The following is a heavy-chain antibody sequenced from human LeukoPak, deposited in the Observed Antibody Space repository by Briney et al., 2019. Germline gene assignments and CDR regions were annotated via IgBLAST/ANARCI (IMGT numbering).Heavy chain of an antibody. CDR2: ISAYNGNT. V-gene: IGHV1-18*01. CDR1: GYTFTSYG. Sequence: ASVKVSCKASGYTFTSYGISWVRQAPGQGLEWMGWISAYNGNTNYAQKLQGRVTMTTDTSTSTAYMELRSLRSDDTAVYYCARSPANDYGDYVAAFDIWGQGTMVTVSS. D-gene: IGHD4-17*01. CDR3: ARSPANDYGDYVAAFDI. J-gene: IGHJ3*02.